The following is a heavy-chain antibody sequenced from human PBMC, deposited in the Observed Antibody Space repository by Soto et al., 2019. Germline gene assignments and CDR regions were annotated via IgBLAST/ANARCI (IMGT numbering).Heavy chain of an antibody. CDR1: GGSLSGFP. J-gene: IGHJ4*02. V-gene: IGHV4-59*01. CDR2: GST. CDR3: ARVSTSASGSYYTLDY. Sequence: SETLSLTCSVSGGSLSGFPWIWIRQPPGKGLEWIGFGSTKYNPSLKSRIRISVDTSKNQFSLNLTSATAADTAVYYCARVSTSASGSYYTLDYWGQGTLVTVSS. D-gene: IGHD3-10*01.